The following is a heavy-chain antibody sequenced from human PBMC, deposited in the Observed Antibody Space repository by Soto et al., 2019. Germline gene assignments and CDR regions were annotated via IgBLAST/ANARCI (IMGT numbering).Heavy chain of an antibody. CDR2: IWFDGSNV. CDR3: ARGTGMTPTGGVGY. CDR1: GFTFSGHG. V-gene: IGHV3-33*03. J-gene: IGHJ4*02. Sequence: QVQLMESGGGVVQPGRSLRLSCAASGFTFSGHGMHWVRQAPGKGLEWVGFIWFDGSNVDYTDSVKGRFTISRDNLRKMVYVQRNSRRGEDACVYCCARGTGMTPTGGVGYWGQGTLVAVSS. D-gene: IGHD7-27*01.